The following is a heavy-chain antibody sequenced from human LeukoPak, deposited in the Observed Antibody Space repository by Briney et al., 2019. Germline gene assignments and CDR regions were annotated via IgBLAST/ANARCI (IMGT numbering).Heavy chain of an antibody. CDR2: ISAYNGNT. CDR3: ARDVSNNNQDIVVVPAAILRQGNWFDP. Sequence: ASVKVSCKASGYTFASYGISWVRQAPGQGLEWMGWISAYNGNTNYAQKLQGRVTMTTDTSTSTAYMELRSLRSDDTAVYYCARDVSNNNQDIVVVPAAILRQGNWFDPWGQGTLVTVSS. V-gene: IGHV1-18*01. J-gene: IGHJ5*02. D-gene: IGHD2-2*02. CDR1: GYTFASYG.